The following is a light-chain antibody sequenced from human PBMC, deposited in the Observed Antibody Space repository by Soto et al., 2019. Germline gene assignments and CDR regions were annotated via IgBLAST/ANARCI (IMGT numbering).Light chain of an antibody. CDR2: DAS. CDR3: QQYGSLPIT. V-gene: IGKV1-33*01. J-gene: IGKJ5*01. Sequence: QMTQSPSSLSVSIGYGVTIYCQASQDVGNFLNWYQQRPGKAPYLLIYDASNLDSGVSSRFSGSGSGRDFSFTITSLQPDDVATYFCQQYGSLPITFGQGTRREI. CDR1: QDVGNF.